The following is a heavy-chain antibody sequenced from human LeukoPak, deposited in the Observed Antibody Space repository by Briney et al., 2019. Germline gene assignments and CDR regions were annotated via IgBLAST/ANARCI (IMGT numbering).Heavy chain of an antibody. J-gene: IGHJ4*02. CDR3: AKDFHYYGSGKPGFDY. V-gene: IGHV3-30*18. CDR1: GFTFNTYV. CDR2: TSYDGSNK. D-gene: IGHD3-10*01. Sequence: PGRSLRLSCVASGFTFNTYVMHWVRQAPGKGLEWVAVTSYDGSNKFYADSVKGRFTISRDNSKNTLYLQMNSLRAEDTAVYYCAKDFHYYGSGKPGFDYWGQGTLVTVSS.